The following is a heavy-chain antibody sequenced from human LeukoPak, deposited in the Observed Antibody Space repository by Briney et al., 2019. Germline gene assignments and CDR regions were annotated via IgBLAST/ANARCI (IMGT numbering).Heavy chain of an antibody. CDR3: ARSAATYAFDI. Sequence: PGGSLRLSCAAPGFTFSSYDMHWVRQATGKGLEWVSAIGTAGDTYYPGSVKGRFTISRENAKNSLYLQMNSLRAGDTAVYYCARSAATYAFDIWGQGTMVTVSS. CDR1: GFTFSSYD. J-gene: IGHJ3*02. CDR2: IGTAGDT. V-gene: IGHV3-13*01. D-gene: IGHD2-15*01.